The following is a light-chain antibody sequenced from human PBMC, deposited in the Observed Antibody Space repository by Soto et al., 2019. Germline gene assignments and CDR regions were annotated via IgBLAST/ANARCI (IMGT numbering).Light chain of an antibody. Sequence: EIVLTQSPGTLSLSPGERATLSCRASQTLSMNHLGWYLAWYQQTPGQIHRLLIYGTSFIATGIPDRFSGVGSGTNSTLTISRMEPEDFAVYYCQQYGISSPITFGQGTRLENK. J-gene: IGKJ5*01. V-gene: IGKV3-20*01. CDR1: QTLSMNHLGWY. CDR2: GTS. CDR3: QQYGISSPIT.